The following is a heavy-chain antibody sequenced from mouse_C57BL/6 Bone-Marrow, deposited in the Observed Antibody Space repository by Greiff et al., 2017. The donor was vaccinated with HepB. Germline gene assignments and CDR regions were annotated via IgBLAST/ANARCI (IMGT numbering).Heavy chain of an antibody. D-gene: IGHD2-3*01. Sequence: VQLQQPGAELVKPGASVKMSCKASGYTFTSYWITWVKQRPGQGLEWIGWIDPENGDTEYASKFQGKATITADTSSNTAYLQLSSLTSEDTAVYYCTRWLLGNWYFDVWGTGTTVTVSS. CDR1: GYTFTSYW. CDR2: IDPENGDT. J-gene: IGHJ1*03. V-gene: IGHV14-4*01. CDR3: TRWLLGNWYFDV.